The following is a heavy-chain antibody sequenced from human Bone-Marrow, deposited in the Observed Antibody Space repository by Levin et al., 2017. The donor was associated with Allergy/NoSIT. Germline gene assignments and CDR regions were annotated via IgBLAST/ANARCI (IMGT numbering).Heavy chain of an antibody. Sequence: GESLKISCAASGFTFDDYGMSWVRQAPGKGLEWVSGINWNGGSTGYADSVKGRFTISRDNAKNSLYLQMNSLRAEDTALYHCARVCSSGWYWFDPWGQGTLVTVSS. CDR3: ARVCSSGWYWFDP. D-gene: IGHD6-19*01. CDR1: GFTFDDYG. V-gene: IGHV3-20*01. J-gene: IGHJ5*02. CDR2: INWNGGST.